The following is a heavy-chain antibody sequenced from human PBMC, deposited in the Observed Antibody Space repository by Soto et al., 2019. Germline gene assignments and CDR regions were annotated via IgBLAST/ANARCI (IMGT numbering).Heavy chain of an antibody. CDR3: ARQWSTIFGVDASFDY. CDR2: IYYSGST. Sequence: SETLSLTCTVSGGSISSSSYYWGWIRQPPGKGLEWIGSIYYSGSTYYNPSLKSRVTISVDTSKNQFSLKLSSVTAADTAVYYCARQWSTIFGVDASFDYWGQGTLVTVSS. V-gene: IGHV4-39*01. J-gene: IGHJ4*02. CDR1: GGSISSSSYY. D-gene: IGHD3-3*01.